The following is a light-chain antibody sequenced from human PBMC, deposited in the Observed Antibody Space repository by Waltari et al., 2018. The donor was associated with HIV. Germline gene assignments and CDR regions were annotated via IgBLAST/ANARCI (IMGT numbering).Light chain of an antibody. CDR3: QQYNNWPPIT. CDR1: QSVASN. Sequence: IVMTLSPATLSVSPGERDTLPCRASQSVASNLAWYPHKPGQAPRLLIYGASTRATGIPARFSGRGSGREFTLTISTLQSEDFAVYYCQQYNNWPPITFGQGTRLEIK. J-gene: IGKJ5*01. CDR2: GAS. V-gene: IGKV3-15*01.